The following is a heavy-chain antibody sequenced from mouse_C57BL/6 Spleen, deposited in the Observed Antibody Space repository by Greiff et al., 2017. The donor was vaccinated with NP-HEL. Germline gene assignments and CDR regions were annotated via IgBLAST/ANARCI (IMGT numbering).Heavy chain of an antibody. CDR1: GFTFSDYY. CDR3: ARRLYDYFDY. J-gene: IGHJ2*01. CDR2: INYDGSST. V-gene: IGHV5-16*02. D-gene: IGHD2-3*01. Sequence: EVQLQQSEGGLVQPGSSMKLSCTASGFTFSDYYMAWVRQVPEKGLEWVANINYDGSSTYYLDSLKSRFIISRDNAKNILYLQMSSLKSEDTATYYCARRLYDYFDYWGQGTTLTVSS.